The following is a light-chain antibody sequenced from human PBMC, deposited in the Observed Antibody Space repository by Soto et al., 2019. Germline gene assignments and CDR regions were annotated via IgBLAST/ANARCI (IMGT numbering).Light chain of an antibody. Sequence: IVMTQSPATLSVSPGQRATLSCRASQSISSNLAWYQQRPGQAPRLLIYGASTRATGVPAWFSGSGSGTDFVLTISSLQSEDFAIYYCQQYNKWPLFTFGPGTRVDI. J-gene: IGKJ3*01. CDR1: QSISSN. CDR3: QQYNKWPLFT. CDR2: GAS. V-gene: IGKV3-15*01.